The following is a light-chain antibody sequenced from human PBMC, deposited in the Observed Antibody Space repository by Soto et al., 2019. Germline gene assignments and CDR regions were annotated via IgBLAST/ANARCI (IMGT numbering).Light chain of an antibody. CDR1: RSNIGTGYH. V-gene: IGLV1-40*01. CDR3: QSYDSSLSFYV. Sequence: QSVLTQPPSVSGAPGQRVTISCTGSRSNIGTGYHVHWYQQLPGTAPKLLIYGNSNRPSGVPDRVSGSKSGTSASLAITGLQAEDVADYYCQSYDSSLSFYVFGTGTKVTVL. J-gene: IGLJ1*01. CDR2: GNS.